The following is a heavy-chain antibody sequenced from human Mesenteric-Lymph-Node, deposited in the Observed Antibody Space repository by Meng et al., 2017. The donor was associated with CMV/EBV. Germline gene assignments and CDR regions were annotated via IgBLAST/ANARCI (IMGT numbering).Heavy chain of an antibody. CDR1: GFTLSRYD. D-gene: IGHD2-15*01. CDR3: GRKIPASGMDV. V-gene: IGHV3-13*01. J-gene: IGHJ6*02. CDR2: IGSGGDT. Sequence: ETLSLTCAASGFTLSRYDIHWVRQATGKGLEWVSGIGSGGDTHYADSVKGRFTISRENAKNSLYLQMNSVRAGDTAVYYCGRKIPASGMDVWGQGTTVTVSS.